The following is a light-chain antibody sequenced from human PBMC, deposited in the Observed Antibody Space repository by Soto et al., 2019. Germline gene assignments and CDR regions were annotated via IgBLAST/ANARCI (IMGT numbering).Light chain of an antibody. CDR3: QHRVGGAF. V-gene: IGKV3-11*01. CDR1: QSVGNY. Sequence: EIVLTQSPATLSLSLGERATLSCRARQSVGNYLGWYQQRPGQAPRLLMSDVSRRATGIPARFSGSGTGTDFTLTISSLEPEDVAVYCCQHRVGGAFFVGGTKVEIK. CDR2: DVS. J-gene: IGKJ4*01.